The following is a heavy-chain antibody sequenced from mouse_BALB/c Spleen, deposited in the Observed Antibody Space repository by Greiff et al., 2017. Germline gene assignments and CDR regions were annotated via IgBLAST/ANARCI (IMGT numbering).Heavy chain of an antibody. Sequence: DVQLVESGGGLVQPGGSRKLSCAASGFTFSSFGMHWVRQAPEKGLEWVAYISSGSSTIYYADTVKGRFTISRDNPKNTLFLQMTSLRSEDTAMYYCARSGHYYVAMDYWGQGTSVTVSS. D-gene: IGHD1-2*01. CDR2: ISSGSSTI. V-gene: IGHV5-17*02. CDR1: GFTFSSFG. J-gene: IGHJ4*01. CDR3: ARSGHYYVAMDY.